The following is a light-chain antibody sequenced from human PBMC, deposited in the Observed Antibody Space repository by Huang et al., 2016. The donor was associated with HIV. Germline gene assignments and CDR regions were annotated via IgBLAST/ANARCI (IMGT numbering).Light chain of an antibody. J-gene: IGKJ1*01. Sequence: EIILTQSPATLFLSPGERATLSCRASQSVGSYLAGYQQKPGQAPRLLIYDASNRATGIPARFSGGGSGTDVTLTIRGLEPDDCAVYFCQQRSNRTPTTFGQGTKVE. CDR3: QQRSNRTPTT. CDR1: QSVGSY. CDR2: DAS. V-gene: IGKV3-11*01.